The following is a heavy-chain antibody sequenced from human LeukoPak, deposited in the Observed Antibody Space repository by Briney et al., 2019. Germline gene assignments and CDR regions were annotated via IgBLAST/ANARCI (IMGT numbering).Heavy chain of an antibody. CDR3: AKGAGYSSGWSTGKFDY. D-gene: IGHD6-19*01. J-gene: IGHJ4*02. CDR2: ISGSGGST. Sequence: GGSLRLSCAASGFTFSSYAMSWVRQAPGKGLEWVSAISGSGGSTYYADSVKGRFTISRDNSKNTLYLQMNSLRAEDTAVYCCAKGAGYSSGWSTGKFDYWGQGTLVTVSS. CDR1: GFTFSSYA. V-gene: IGHV3-23*01.